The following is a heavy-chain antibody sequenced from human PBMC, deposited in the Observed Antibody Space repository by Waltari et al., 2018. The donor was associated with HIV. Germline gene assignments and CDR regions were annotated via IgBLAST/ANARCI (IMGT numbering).Heavy chain of an antibody. Sequence: QVQLVQSGAEVKKPGASVKVSCKASGYLFPAYYMQRVRQAPGQGLEWMGRINLNSGDTNYGQKFQGRVTMTMDTSISTAYMELSRLRSDDTAVYYCARDSYYYDSSGFFPDFWGQGTLVTVSS. D-gene: IGHD3-22*01. J-gene: IGHJ4*02. V-gene: IGHV1-2*06. CDR1: GYLFPAYY. CDR2: INLNSGDT. CDR3: ARDSYYYDSSGFFPDF.